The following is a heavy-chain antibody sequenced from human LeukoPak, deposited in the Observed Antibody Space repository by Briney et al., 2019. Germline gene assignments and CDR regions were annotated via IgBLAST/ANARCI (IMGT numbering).Heavy chain of an antibody. V-gene: IGHV4-39*07. CDR1: GGSINSSSYY. CDR2: INHSGST. Sequence: PSETLSLTCTVSGGSINSSSYYWSWIRQPPGKGLEWIGEINHSGSTNYNPSLKSRVTISVDKSKKQLSLNLSSVTAADTAVYYCARDPLLGDNGWFDPWGQGSPVTVSS. D-gene: IGHD2-21*02. J-gene: IGHJ5*02. CDR3: ARDPLLGDNGWFDP.